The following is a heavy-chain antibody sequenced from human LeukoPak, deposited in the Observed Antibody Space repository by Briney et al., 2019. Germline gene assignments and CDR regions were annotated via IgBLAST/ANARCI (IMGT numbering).Heavy chain of an antibody. CDR1: GFTFSSYN. J-gene: IGHJ4*02. CDR2: ISTSSSYI. V-gene: IGHV3-21*04. Sequence: GGSLRLSCAASGFTFSSYNMNWVRQAPGKGLQWVSSISTSSSYIYYADSVKGRFTISRDNSKNTLYLQMNSLRAEDTAVYYCAKGEYNWNRFDYWGQGTLVTVSS. CDR3: AKGEYNWNRFDY. D-gene: IGHD1-20*01.